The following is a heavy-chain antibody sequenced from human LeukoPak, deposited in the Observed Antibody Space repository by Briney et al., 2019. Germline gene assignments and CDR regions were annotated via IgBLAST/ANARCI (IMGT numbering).Heavy chain of an antibody. Sequence: PGGSLRLSCGASGLTFSNYGMHWVRQAPGKGLEWVAVIWHDGSNKYYADSVKGRFTISRDNSKNPLYLQMNSLRAQDPALYYCAGGGFMYDDFWSACCSADYWGQGTLVTVSS. CDR3: AGGGFMYDDFWSACCSADY. V-gene: IGHV3-33*08. D-gene: IGHD3-3*01. J-gene: IGHJ4*02. CDR2: IWHDGSNK. CDR1: GLTFSNYG.